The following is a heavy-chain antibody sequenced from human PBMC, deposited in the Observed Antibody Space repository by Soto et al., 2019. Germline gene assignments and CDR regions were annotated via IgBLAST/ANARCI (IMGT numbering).Heavy chain of an antibody. Sequence: SETLSLTCTVTGGSISSYYWSWIRQPPGKGLEWIGYIYYSGSTNYNPSLKSRVTISVDTSKNQFSLKLSSVTAADTAVYYCARVFPSRGVTRVGVFDIGGKGTRFT. CDR3: ARVFPSRGVTRVGVFDI. D-gene: IGHD4-17*01. CDR2: IYYSGST. J-gene: IGHJ3*02. V-gene: IGHV4-59*01. CDR1: GGSISSYY.